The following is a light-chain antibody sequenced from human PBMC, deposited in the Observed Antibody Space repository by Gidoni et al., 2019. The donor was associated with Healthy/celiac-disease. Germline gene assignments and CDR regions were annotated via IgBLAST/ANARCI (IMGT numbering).Light chain of an antibody. CDR3: QQRSNWPPIT. Sequence: ELVLTQSPATLSLSPGERATLSCRASQSVSSYLACYQQKPGQAPRLLIYDASNRATGIPARFSGSGSGTDFTLTISSLEPEDFAVYYCQQRSNWPPITFGQXTRLEIK. CDR1: QSVSSY. J-gene: IGKJ5*01. V-gene: IGKV3-11*01. CDR2: DAS.